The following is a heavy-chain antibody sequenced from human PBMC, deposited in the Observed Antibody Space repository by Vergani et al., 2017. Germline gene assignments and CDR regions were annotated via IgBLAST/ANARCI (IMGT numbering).Heavy chain of an antibody. CDR3: ARAATSIAVAWGFDY. J-gene: IGHJ4*02. D-gene: IGHD6-19*01. Sequence: EVQLVESGGGLVQPGGSLRLSCAASGFTVSSNYMSWVRQAPGKGLEWVSVISSGGSTYYADSVKGRFTISRDNSKNTLYLQMNSLRAEDTAVYYCARAATSIAVAWGFDYWGQGTLVTVSS. V-gene: IGHV3-66*01. CDR1: GFTVSSNY. CDR2: ISSGGST.